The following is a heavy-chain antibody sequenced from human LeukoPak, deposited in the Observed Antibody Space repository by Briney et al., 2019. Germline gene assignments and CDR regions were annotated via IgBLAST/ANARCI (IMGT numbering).Heavy chain of an antibody. CDR2: INPNSGGT. D-gene: IGHD2-2*02. J-gene: IGHJ4*02. Sequence: ASVKVSCKASGYTFSGYYMHWVRQAPGQGLEWMGWINPNSGGTNYAQKFQGRVTITRDTSISTAYMELSRLRSDDTAVYYCARGGYCSSTSCYMVFDYWGQGTLVTVSS. CDR1: GYTFSGYY. V-gene: IGHV1-2*02. CDR3: ARGGYCSSTSCYMVFDY.